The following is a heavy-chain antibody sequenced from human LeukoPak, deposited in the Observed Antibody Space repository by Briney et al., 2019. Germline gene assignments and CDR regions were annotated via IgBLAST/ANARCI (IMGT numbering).Heavy chain of an antibody. Sequence: ASVNVSFTASGGTFIIYAISWVRQAPGQGLEWMGGIIPIFGTANYAQKFQGRVTITADESTSTAYMELSSLRSEDTAVYYCARLKNRVESLNWFDPWGQGTLVTVSS. J-gene: IGHJ5*02. CDR2: IIPIFGTA. CDR3: ARLKNRVESLNWFDP. D-gene: IGHD2-15*01. V-gene: IGHV1-69*13. CDR1: GGTFIIYA.